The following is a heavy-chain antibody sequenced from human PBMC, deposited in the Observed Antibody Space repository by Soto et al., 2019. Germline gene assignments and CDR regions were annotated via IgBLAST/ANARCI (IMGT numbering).Heavy chain of an antibody. CDR1: GYTFTSYY. CDR3: ARVISSYDILTGYYSNYYYGMDV. Sequence: ASVKVSCKASGYTFTSYYMHWVRQAPGQGLEWMGIINPSGGSTSYAQKFQGRVTMTRDTSTSTVYMELSSLRSEGTAVYYCARVISSYDILTGYYSNYYYGMDVWGQGTTVTVSS. V-gene: IGHV1-46*01. J-gene: IGHJ6*02. D-gene: IGHD3-9*01. CDR2: INPSGGST.